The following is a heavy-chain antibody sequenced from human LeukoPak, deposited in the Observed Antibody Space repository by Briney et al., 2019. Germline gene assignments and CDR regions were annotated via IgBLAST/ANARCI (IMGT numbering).Heavy chain of an antibody. D-gene: IGHD6-19*01. CDR1: GGSISSYY. Sequence: SVTLSLTCTVSGGSISSYYWSWIRQPPGKGLEWIGYIYYSGSTNYNPSLKSRVTISVDTSKNQFSLKLSSVTAADTAVYYCAGGSKWLAFDYWGQGSLVTVSS. CDR2: IYYSGST. J-gene: IGHJ4*02. CDR3: AGGSKWLAFDY. V-gene: IGHV4-59*01.